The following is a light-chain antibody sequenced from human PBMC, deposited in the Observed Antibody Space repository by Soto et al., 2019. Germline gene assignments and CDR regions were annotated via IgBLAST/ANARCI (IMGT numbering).Light chain of an antibody. J-gene: IGKJ1*01. CDR1: QSVRSNF. Sequence: IVLTRSPGAMSLFPGERASLSCKASQSVRSNFLAWYQQKPGQAPRLLIYGASNRATGIPDRFSGSGSGTDFTLTITRLEAEDFAMYYCQRYDSLRTFGQGTKVDIK. CDR2: GAS. CDR3: QRYDSLRT. V-gene: IGKV3-20*01.